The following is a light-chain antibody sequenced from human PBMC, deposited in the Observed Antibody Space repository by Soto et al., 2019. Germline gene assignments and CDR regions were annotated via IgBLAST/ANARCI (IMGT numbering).Light chain of an antibody. CDR3: SSYTSSSTPYV. Sequence: QSALTQPAPVSGSPGQSITISCTGTSSDVGGYNYVSWYQQHPGKAPKLLIYDVSNRPSGVSNRFSGSKSGNTASLTISGLQAEDEADYYCSSYTSSSTPYVFGTGTKV. J-gene: IGLJ1*01. V-gene: IGLV2-14*01. CDR2: DVS. CDR1: SSDVGGYNY.